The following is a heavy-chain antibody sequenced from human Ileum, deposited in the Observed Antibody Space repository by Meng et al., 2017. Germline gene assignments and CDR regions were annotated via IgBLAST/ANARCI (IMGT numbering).Heavy chain of an antibody. Sequence: VRWGECGGGFAQAVGSLSLSWAASGFTFSDCYMDWVGQAPGKGLVWVSCMNSDGTTTDYAESVKGRFNISRDNAKNTLYLQMNSLRAEDTAVYYCARGGSSAWYWGQGTLVTVSS. CDR1: GFTFSDCY. V-gene: IGHV3-74*02. D-gene: IGHD6-19*01. CDR2: MNSDGTTT. J-gene: IGHJ4*02. CDR3: ARGGSSAWY.